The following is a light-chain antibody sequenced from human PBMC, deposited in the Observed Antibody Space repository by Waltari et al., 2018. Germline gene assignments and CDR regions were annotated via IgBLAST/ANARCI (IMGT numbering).Light chain of an antibody. CDR2: WAS. V-gene: IGKV4-1*01. CDR1: QSVLYSSNNKNY. J-gene: IGKJ3*01. CDR3: HQYYNIPFT. Sequence: DIVMTQSPDSLAVSLGERATINCKSSQSVLYSSNNKNYLAWYQQKPGQPPKLLIYWASTRESGAPDRLSGSGSGTDFTLTISSLQAEDVAVYYCHQYYNIPFTFGPGTKVDIK.